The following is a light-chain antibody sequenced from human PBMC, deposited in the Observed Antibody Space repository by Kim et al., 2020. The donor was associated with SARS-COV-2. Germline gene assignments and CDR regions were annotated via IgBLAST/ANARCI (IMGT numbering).Light chain of an antibody. J-gene: IGKJ4*01. CDR1: QSVSSF. CDR3: QQRSNWPLT. Sequence: EIVLTQSPATLSLSPGERATLSCRASQSVSSFLAWYQQKPGQAPRLLIYDAFNRATGIPARFSGSGSGTDFTLTISSLEAEDSAVYYCQQRSNWPLTFGGGTKLEI. V-gene: IGKV3-11*01. CDR2: DAF.